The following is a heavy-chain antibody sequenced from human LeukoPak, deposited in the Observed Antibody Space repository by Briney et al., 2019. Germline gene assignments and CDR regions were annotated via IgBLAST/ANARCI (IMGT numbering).Heavy chain of an antibody. CDR1: GFTFSSYW. CDR2: IKQDGSEK. V-gene: IGHV3-7*03. J-gene: IGHJ4*02. Sequence: GGSLRLSCAASGFTFSSYWMSWVRQAPGKGLEWVANIKQDGSEKYYVDSVKGRFTISRDNAKNSLYLQMNSLRAEDTAVYYCARWGQRGSGWAKPFDYWGQGTLVTVSS. D-gene: IGHD6-19*01. CDR3: ARWGQRGSGWAKPFDY.